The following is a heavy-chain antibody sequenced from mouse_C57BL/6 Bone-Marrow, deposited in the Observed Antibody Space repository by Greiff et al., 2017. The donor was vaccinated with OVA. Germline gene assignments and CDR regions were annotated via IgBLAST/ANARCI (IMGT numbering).Heavy chain of an antibody. J-gene: IGHJ3*01. D-gene: IGHD2-1*01. CDR3: TRVRGNYAWFAY. CDR2: ISSGGDYI. CDR1: GFTFSSYA. V-gene: IGHV5-9-1*02. Sequence: EVKLQESGEGLVKPGGSLKLSCAASGFTFSSYAMSWVRQTPEKRLEWVAYISSGGDYIYYADTVKGRFTISRDNARNTLYLQMSSLKSEDTAMDYCTRVRGNYAWFAYWGQGTLVTVSA.